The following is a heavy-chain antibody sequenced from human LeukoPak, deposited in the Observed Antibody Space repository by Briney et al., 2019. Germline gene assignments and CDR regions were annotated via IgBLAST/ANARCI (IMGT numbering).Heavy chain of an antibody. Sequence: ASVKVSCKASGYTFTSYYMHWVRQAPGQGLEWMGIINPSGGSTSYAQKFQGRVTMTRDMSTSTVYMELSRLRSDDTAVYYCELNTVTNDYWGQGTLVTVSS. CDR3: ELNTVTNDY. CDR1: GYTFTSYY. V-gene: IGHV1-46*01. D-gene: IGHD4-17*01. CDR2: INPSGGST. J-gene: IGHJ4*02.